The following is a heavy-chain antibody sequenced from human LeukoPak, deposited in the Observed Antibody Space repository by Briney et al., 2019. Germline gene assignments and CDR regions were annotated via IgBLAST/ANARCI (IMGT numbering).Heavy chain of an antibody. J-gene: IGHJ5*02. V-gene: IGHV5-51*01. D-gene: IGHD2-21*02. CDR1: GYSFTSYW. CDR3: ARLPYCGGDCYPNWFDP. CDR2: IYLGDSDT. Sequence: GESLKISCKGSGYSFTSYWIGWVRQMPGKGLECMGVIYLGDSDTRYSPSFQGQVTIPADKSISTAYLQWSSLKASDTAMYYCARLPYCGGDCYPNWFDPWGQGTLVTVSS.